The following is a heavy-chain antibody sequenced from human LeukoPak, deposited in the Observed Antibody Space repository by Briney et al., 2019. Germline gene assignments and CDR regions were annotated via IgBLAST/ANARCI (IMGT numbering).Heavy chain of an antibody. D-gene: IGHD6-19*01. Sequence: GSSVKVSCKASGYTFTGYYMHWVRQAPGQGLEGMGWIKPNSGGKNYEQKFQGRVTMTRDTSISTAYMELSRLSSDDPAVYYCASPSSGWYCFDYWGQGTLVTVSS. CDR3: ASPSSGWYCFDY. V-gene: IGHV1-2*02. CDR1: GYTFTGYY. J-gene: IGHJ4*02. CDR2: IKPNSGGK.